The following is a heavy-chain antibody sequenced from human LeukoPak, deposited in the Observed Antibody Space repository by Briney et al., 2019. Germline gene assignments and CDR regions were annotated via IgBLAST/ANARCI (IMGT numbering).Heavy chain of an antibody. V-gene: IGHV5-51*01. J-gene: IGHJ6*02. CDR1: GYSFTSYW. D-gene: IGHD2/OR15-2a*01. CDR3: ARLNSMDYYGMDV. CDR2: IYPGDSDT. Sequence: GESLKTSCKGSGYSFTSYWIGWVRQMPGKGLEWMGIIYPGDSDTRYSPSFQGQVTISADKSISAAYLQWSSLKASDTAMYYCARLNSMDYYGMDVWGQGTTVTVSS.